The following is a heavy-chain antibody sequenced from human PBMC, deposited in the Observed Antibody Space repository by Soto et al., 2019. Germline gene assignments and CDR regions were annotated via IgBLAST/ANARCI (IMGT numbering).Heavy chain of an antibody. D-gene: IGHD3-10*01. V-gene: IGHV3-9*01. Sequence: EAQLVESGGGLVQPGRALRLSCAASGFTFDDYAMHWVRQAPGKGLEWVSGISWNTYIIDYADSVKGRFTISRDNAENSLYLQMPCLRNEDTALYYCAKDRVRGRFGESSFDVWGQGAMVTVSS. CDR3: AKDRVRGRFGESSFDV. CDR2: ISWNTYII. J-gene: IGHJ3*01. CDR1: GFTFDDYA.